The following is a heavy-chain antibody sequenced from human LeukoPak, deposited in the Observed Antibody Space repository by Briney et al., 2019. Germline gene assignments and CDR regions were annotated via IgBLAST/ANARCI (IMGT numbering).Heavy chain of an antibody. J-gene: IGHJ4*02. V-gene: IGHV3-30-3*01. D-gene: IGHD3-22*01. CDR3: AKVHSYYDSRATPYFDY. CDR2: ISYDGSNK. Sequence: GGSLRLSCAASGFTFSSYAMHWVRQAPGKGLEWVAVISYDGSNKYYADSVKGRFTISRDNSKNTLYLQMNSLRAEDTAVYYCAKVHSYYDSRATPYFDYWGQGTLVTVSS. CDR1: GFTFSSYA.